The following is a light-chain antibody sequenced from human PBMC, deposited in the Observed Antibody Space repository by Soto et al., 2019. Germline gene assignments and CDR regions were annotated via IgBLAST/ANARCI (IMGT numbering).Light chain of an antibody. CDR2: GAS. CDR1: QSISSSF. J-gene: IGKJ5*01. V-gene: IGKV3-20*01. CDR3: QQYDNSPIT. Sequence: EIVLTQSPGILSLPPGERASLSGGSSQSISSSFLAWYQQKPGQAPRILIYGASSRATGIPDRFSGTGSETDFTLTISRLEPEDFAVYYCQQYDNSPITFGKGTRLEIK.